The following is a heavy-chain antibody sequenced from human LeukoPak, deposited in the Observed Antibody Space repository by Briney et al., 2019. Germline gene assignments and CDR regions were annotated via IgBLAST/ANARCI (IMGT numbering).Heavy chain of an antibody. Sequence: SETLSLTCTVSGGSISSYYWSWIRQPPGKGLEWIGYIYYSGSTNYNPSLKSRVTISVDTSKNQFSLKLSSVTAADTAVYYCARGSDYYGDYVSAGNDAFDIWGQGTMVTVSS. J-gene: IGHJ3*02. CDR3: ARGSDYYGDYVSAGNDAFDI. CDR1: GGSISSYY. D-gene: IGHD4-17*01. V-gene: IGHV4-59*12. CDR2: IYYSGST.